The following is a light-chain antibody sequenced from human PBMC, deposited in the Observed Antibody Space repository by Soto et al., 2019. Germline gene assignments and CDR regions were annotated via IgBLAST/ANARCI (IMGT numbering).Light chain of an antibody. Sequence: DIQLTQSPSFLSASVGDRVTITCRASQGISSYLAWYQQKPVKAPKLLIYAASTLQSGVPSRFSGSESGTEFTLTISSLQPEDFATYYCQQLNTYPFTFGGGTKVEIK. CDR3: QQLNTYPFT. CDR2: AAS. CDR1: QGISSY. J-gene: IGKJ4*01. V-gene: IGKV1-9*01.